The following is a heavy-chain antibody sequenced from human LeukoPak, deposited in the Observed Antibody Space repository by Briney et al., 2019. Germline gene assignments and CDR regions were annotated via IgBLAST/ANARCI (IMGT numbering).Heavy chain of an antibody. D-gene: IGHD6-19*01. CDR2: IYYTGAT. V-gene: IGHV4-59*08. CDR1: GGAIGSNY. J-gene: IGHJ4*02. CDR3: AKYGNSGWVIDN. Sequence: SETLSLPPTVSGGAIGSNYWTWIRQPPGKGLEYIGYIYYTGATNYNPSLKSRVTISVDTSKNQFSLKMTSVTAADTAVYFCAKYGNSGWVIDNWGQGTLVTVSS.